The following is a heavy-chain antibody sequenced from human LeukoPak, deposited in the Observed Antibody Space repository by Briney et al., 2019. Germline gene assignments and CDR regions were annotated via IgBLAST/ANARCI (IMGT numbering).Heavy chain of an antibody. D-gene: IGHD4-23*01. J-gene: IGHJ4*02. Sequence: SETLSLTCAVYGGSFSGYYWSWIRQPPGKGLEWIGEINHSGSTNYNPSLKSRVTISVDTSKNQFSLKLSPVTAADTAVYYCARRAGGYSHPYDYWGQGTLVTVSS. CDR1: GGSFSGYY. V-gene: IGHV4-34*01. CDR2: INHSGST. CDR3: ARRAGGYSHPYDY.